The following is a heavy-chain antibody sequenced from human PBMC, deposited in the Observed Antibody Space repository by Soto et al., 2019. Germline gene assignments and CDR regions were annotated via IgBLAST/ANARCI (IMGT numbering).Heavy chain of an antibody. CDR2: ISYDGSNK. J-gene: IGHJ4*02. D-gene: IGHD3-10*01. V-gene: IGHV3-30-3*01. CDR3: ARDQSMVRGVIPGY. CDR1: GFTLSCLS. Sequence: SPGRSLSAPGFTLSCLSIHWGPPAPGKGLEWVAVISYDGSNKYYADSVKGRFTISRDNSKNTLYLQMNSLRAEDTAVYYCARDQSMVRGVIPGYWGQGTLVTVSS.